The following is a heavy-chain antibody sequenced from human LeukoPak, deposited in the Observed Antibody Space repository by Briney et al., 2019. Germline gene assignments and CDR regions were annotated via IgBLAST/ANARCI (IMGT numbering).Heavy chain of an antibody. D-gene: IGHD3-3*01. CDR2: ISAYNGNT. CDR3: ARDTPHYDFWSGYSHNWFDP. J-gene: IGHJ5*02. Sequence: ASVKVSCKASGYTFTSYGISGVRQAPGQGLEWMGWISAYNGNTNYAQKLQGRVTMTTDTSTSTAYMELRSLRSDDTAVYYCARDTPHYDFWSGYSHNWFDPWGQGTLVTVSS. CDR1: GYTFTSYG. V-gene: IGHV1-18*01.